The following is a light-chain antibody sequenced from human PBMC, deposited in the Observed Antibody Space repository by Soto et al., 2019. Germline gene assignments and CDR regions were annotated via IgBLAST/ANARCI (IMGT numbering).Light chain of an antibody. CDR3: HQFGSSPLT. CDR2: GAS. V-gene: IGKV3-20*01. Sequence: IEKMQWAGSRARVSGAVATVSFKASQSGSSSYLAWYRQKPGQAPRLLIYGASSRATGIPDRFSGSGSGTAVTLTLSRLEPEDFPVYYCHQFGSSPLTCGGGTQVDI. J-gene: IGKJ4*01. CDR1: QSGSSSY.